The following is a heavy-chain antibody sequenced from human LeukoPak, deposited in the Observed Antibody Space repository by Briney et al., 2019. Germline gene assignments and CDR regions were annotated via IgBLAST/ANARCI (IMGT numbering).Heavy chain of an antibody. D-gene: IGHD2-2*01. CDR3: ARGRGSNAFDL. J-gene: IGHJ3*01. CDR1: GFTFSSYG. V-gene: IGHV3-30*05. CDR2: VSFDGRNQ. Sequence: TGGSLRLSCAASGFTFSSYGIYWVRQAPGKGLEWVAVVSFDGRNQFYADSVKGRFTVSRDNSKNTLYLEMNSPRGEDTAVYYCARGRGSNAFDLWGQGTMVTVSS.